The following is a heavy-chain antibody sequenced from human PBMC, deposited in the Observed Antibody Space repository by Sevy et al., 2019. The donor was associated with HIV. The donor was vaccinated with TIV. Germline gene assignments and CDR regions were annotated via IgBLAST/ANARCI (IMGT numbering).Heavy chain of an antibody. Sequence: ASVKVSCKASGGSLSDYGMNWVRQAPGQGLEWTGGIIPRVGLTNYAQKFHDRVTITADESTSTVYIEVGRLTSEDTGVYYCATVRPCGGDCYFFDSWGQGTLVTVSS. CDR2: IIPRVGLT. CDR1: GGSLSDYG. V-gene: IGHV1-69*10. J-gene: IGHJ4*02. D-gene: IGHD2-21*01. CDR3: ATVRPCGGDCYFFDS.